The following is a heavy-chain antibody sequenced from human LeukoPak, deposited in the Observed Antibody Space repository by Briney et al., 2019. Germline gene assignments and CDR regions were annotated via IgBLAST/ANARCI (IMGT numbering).Heavy chain of an antibody. V-gene: IGHV4-39*01. Sequence: SETLSLTCTVSGGSISSSNYYWGWIRQPPGKGLEWIVNIYYSGSTYYKPSLKTRVTISVDTSKNQFSLKLTSVTAADTAVYYCARHASVDGNWPRPLDYGGQGSLVTVSS. J-gene: IGHJ4*02. CDR2: IYYSGST. CDR3: ARHASVDGNWPRPLDY. CDR1: GGSISSSNYY. D-gene: IGHD6-19*01.